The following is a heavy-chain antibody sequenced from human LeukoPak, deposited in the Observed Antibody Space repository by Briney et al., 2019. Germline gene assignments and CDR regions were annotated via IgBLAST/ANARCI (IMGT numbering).Heavy chain of an antibody. D-gene: IGHD2-2*01. Sequence: PGGSLRIFCAVSGFSISDYGIHWVRQDPGEGLEGVTYISSSGSTIYYADSVKGRVTISRDNAKNSLYLQMNSLRAEDTAVYYCARDDCSSTSCYHGIDYWGQGTLVTVSS. J-gene: IGHJ4*02. CDR2: ISSSGSTI. CDR1: GFSISDYG. V-gene: IGHV3-11*01. CDR3: ARDDCSSTSCYHGIDY.